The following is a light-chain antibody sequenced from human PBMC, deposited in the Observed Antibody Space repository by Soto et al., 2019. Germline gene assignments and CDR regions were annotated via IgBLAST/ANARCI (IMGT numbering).Light chain of an antibody. CDR3: EQYGSAPGT. CDR1: QSVRASH. CDR2: ETS. J-gene: IGKJ1*01. Sequence: EIVLTQSPGTLSLSPGERVTLSFRASQSVRASHLAWYQQKPGPAPSLLIYETSSRATSIPDRFRGSVSGTEFTLTIARVEAEDVAMYLCEQYGSAPGTFGQGTKVDI. V-gene: IGKV3-20*01.